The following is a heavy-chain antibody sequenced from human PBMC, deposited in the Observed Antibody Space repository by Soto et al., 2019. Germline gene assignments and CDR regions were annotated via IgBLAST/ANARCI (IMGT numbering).Heavy chain of an antibody. D-gene: IGHD3-10*01. CDR2: IYPGDSDT. J-gene: IGHJ6*02. V-gene: IGHV5-51*01. CDR1: GYSFTSYW. Sequence: PGESLKISCKGSGYSFTSYWIGWVRQMPGKGLEWMGIIYPGDSDTRYSPSFQGQVTISADKSISTAYLQWSSLKASDTAMYYCARQQYYGSGSYYNNYAMDVWGQGTTVTVSS. CDR3: ARQQYYGSGSYYNNYAMDV.